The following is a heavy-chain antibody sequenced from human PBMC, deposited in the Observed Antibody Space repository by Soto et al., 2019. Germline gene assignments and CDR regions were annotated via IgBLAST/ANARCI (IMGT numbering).Heavy chain of an antibody. CDR2: IYHSGST. V-gene: IGHV4-31*03. CDR1: GGSISSGDYY. Sequence: QVQLQESGPGLVKPSQTLSLTCTVSGGSISSGDYYWTWIRQDPGKGLEWIGYIYHSGSTYYNPPLKSRVTMSVDTSKNQFSLKLSSVNAADTAVYYCARGGSYHELVPDYWGQGTLVTVSS. CDR3: ARGGSYHELVPDY. D-gene: IGHD3-16*02. J-gene: IGHJ4*02.